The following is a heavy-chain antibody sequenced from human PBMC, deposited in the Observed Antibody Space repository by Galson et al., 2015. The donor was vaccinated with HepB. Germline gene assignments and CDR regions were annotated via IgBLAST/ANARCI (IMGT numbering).Heavy chain of an antibody. Sequence: SLRLSCAASGFTFSSYAMHWVRQAPGKGLEWVAVISYDGSNKYYADSVKGRFTISRDNSKNTLYLQMNSLRAEDTAVYYCAREGIVVQEDTFDYWGQGTLVTVSS. D-gene: IGHD3-22*01. CDR2: ISYDGSNK. V-gene: IGHV3-30-3*01. CDR3: AREGIVVQEDTFDY. J-gene: IGHJ4*02. CDR1: GFTFSSYA.